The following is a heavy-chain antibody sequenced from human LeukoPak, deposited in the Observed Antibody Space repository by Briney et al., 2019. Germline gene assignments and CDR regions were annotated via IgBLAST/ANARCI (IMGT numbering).Heavy chain of an antibody. CDR3: ASYKLKYQLGL. V-gene: IGHV1-2*06. D-gene: IGHD2-2*01. CDR1: GYTFTGYF. CDR2: INPNTGGT. J-gene: IGHJ4*02. Sequence: ASVTVSCKTSGYTFTGYFIHWVRQAPGQGLEWMGRINPNTGGTDYAQKFQGRVTMTRNTSISTAYMELSSLRSEDTAVYYCASYKLKYQLGLWGQGTLVTVSS.